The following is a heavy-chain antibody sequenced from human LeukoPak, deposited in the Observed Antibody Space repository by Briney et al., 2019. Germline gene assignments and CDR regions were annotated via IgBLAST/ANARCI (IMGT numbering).Heavy chain of an antibody. CDR1: GGSISSYY. CDR2: IYYSGST. D-gene: IGHD6-19*01. J-gene: IGHJ5*02. CDR3: ARDRDGGGWSPQFDP. Sequence: KPSGTLSLTCTVSGGSISSYYWSWIRQPPGKGLEWIGYIYYSGSTNYNPSLKSRVTISVDTSKNQFSLKLSSVTAADTAVYYCARDRDGGGWSPQFDPWGQGTLVTVSS. V-gene: IGHV4-59*01.